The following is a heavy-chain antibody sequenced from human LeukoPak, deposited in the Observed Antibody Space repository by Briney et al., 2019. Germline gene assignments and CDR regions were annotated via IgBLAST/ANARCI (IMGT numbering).Heavy chain of an antibody. Sequence: SQTLSLTCTVSGGSISSGGHYWSWIRQHPGKGLEWIGYIYYSGSTYYNPSLKSRVTISVDTSKNQFSLKLSSVTAADTAVYYCAREKQLVKGYFDYWGQGTLVTVSS. D-gene: IGHD6-13*01. V-gene: IGHV4-31*03. CDR3: AREKQLVKGYFDY. J-gene: IGHJ4*02. CDR2: IYYSGST. CDR1: GGSISSGGHY.